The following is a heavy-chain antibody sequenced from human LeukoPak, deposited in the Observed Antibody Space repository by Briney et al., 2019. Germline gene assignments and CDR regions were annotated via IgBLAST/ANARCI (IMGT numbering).Heavy chain of an antibody. CDR3: ARVSAGRGVSGYHNRLDY. CDR1: GFTFSSYG. V-gene: IGHV3-33*08. J-gene: IGHJ4*02. D-gene: IGHD3-3*01. CDR2: IWYDGSNK. Sequence: GGSLRLSCAASGFTFSSYGMHWVRQAPGKGLEWVAVIWYDGSNKYYADSVKGRFTISRDNSKNTLYLQMNSLRAEDTAVYYCARVSAGRGVSGYHNRLDYWGQGTLVTVSS.